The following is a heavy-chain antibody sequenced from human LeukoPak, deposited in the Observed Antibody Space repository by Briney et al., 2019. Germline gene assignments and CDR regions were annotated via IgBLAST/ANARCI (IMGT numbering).Heavy chain of an antibody. J-gene: IGHJ4*02. Sequence: PGGSLRLSCAASGFTFSSYSMNWVRQAPGKGLEWVSSISSSSSYIYYADSVKGRFTISRDNAKNSLYLQMNSLRAEDTAVYYCASLPLWSWVPAAGYRYGSQSIDYWGQGTLVTVSS. CDR3: ASLPLWSWVPAAGYRYGSQSIDY. CDR1: GFTFSSYS. V-gene: IGHV3-21*01. CDR2: ISSSSSYI. D-gene: IGHD5-18*01.